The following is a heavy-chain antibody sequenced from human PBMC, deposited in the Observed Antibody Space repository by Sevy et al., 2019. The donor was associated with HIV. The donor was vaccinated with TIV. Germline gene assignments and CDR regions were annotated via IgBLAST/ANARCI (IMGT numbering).Heavy chain of an antibody. CDR3: AKDFTGYNGMDV. J-gene: IGHJ6*02. V-gene: IGHV3-30*18. CDR2: ISYHGRDK. CDR1: GITFSTSG. Sequence: GGSLRLSCVVSGITFSTSGLHWVRQAPGKGLEGVAVISYHGRDKFYADSLKGRSTISRENSKNILYLQMVSLRAEDTADYCGAKDFTGYNGMDVWGQGTMVTVSS. D-gene: IGHD3-9*01.